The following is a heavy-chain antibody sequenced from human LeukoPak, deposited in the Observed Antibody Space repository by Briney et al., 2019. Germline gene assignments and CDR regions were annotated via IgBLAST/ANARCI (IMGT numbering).Heavy chain of an antibody. CDR2: ISSSGSTI. D-gene: IGHD3-22*01. CDR3: ARDLRVRLAGYYYYMDV. Sequence: PGGSLRLSCAASGFTFSSYEMNWVRQAPGKGLEWVSYISSSGSTIYYADSVKGRFTISRDNAKNSLYLQMNSLRAEDTAVYYCARDLRVRLAGYYYYMDVWGKGTTVTVSS. V-gene: IGHV3-48*03. CDR1: GFTFSSYE. J-gene: IGHJ6*03.